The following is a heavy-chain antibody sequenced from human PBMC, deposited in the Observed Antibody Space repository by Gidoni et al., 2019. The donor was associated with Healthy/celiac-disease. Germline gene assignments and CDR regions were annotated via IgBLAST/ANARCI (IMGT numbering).Heavy chain of an antibody. V-gene: IGHV3-23*01. CDR3: AKDTANFDY. J-gene: IGHJ4*02. D-gene: IGHD5-18*01. CDR1: GFTFSSYA. Sequence: EVQLLEAGGGLVQPGGALRLSGAASGFTFSSYAMSWVRQAPGKGLEWVSAISGSGDSTYYADSVKSRFTISRDNSKNTLYLQMNSLGAEDTAVYYCAKDTANFDYWGQGTLVTVSS. CDR2: ISGSGDST.